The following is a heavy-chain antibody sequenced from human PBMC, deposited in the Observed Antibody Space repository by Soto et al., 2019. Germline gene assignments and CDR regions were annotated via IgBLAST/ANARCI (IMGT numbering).Heavy chain of an antibody. CDR3: ARQGGGWPYNWFDP. CDR2: IDPSDSYT. J-gene: IGHJ5*02. V-gene: IGHV5-10-1*01. D-gene: IGHD6-19*01. Sequence: GESLKISCQGSGYSFTGYWVSWVRQMPGKGLEWMGRIDPSDSYTNYSPSFQGHVTISADKSISTAYLQWSSLKASDTAMYYCARQGGGWPYNWFDPWGQGTLVTVSS. CDR1: GYSFTGYW.